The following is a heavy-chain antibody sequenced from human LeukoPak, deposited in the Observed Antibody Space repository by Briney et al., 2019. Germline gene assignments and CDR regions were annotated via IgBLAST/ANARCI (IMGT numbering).Heavy chain of an antibody. CDR3: AKDPTLKTYYDILTGYLHDRNWFDP. CDR1: GFTFSSYS. D-gene: IGHD3-9*01. CDR2: ISSSSSYI. Sequence: GGSLRLSCAASGFTFSSYSMNWVRQAPGKGLEWVSSISSSSSYIYYADSVKGRFTISRDNAKNSLYLQMNSLRAEDTAVYYCAKDPTLKTYYDILTGYLHDRNWFDPWGQGTLVTVSS. V-gene: IGHV3-21*01. J-gene: IGHJ5*02.